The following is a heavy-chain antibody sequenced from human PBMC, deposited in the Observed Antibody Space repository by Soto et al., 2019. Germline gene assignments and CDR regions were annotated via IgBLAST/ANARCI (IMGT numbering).Heavy chain of an antibody. J-gene: IGHJ1*01. CDR1: GFTFSSYA. CDR2: ISGSGGST. CDR3: ANALNSSSWYLGPEYFQH. Sequence: PGGSLRLSCAASGFTFSSYAMSWVRQAPGKGLEWVSAISGSGGSTYYADSVKGRFTISRDNSKNTLYLQMNSLRAEDTAVYYCANALNSSSWYLGPEYFQHWGQGTLVTVSS. D-gene: IGHD6-13*01. V-gene: IGHV3-23*01.